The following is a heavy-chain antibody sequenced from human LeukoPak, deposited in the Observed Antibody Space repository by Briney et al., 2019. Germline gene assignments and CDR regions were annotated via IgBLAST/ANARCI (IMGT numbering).Heavy chain of an antibody. J-gene: IGHJ4*02. V-gene: IGHV4-39*01. CDR3: ANPAGRALYYFDY. CDR1: GGSISSSSYY. Sequence: SETLSLTCTVSGGSISSSSYYWHWIRQPPGKGLEWIGTIYYSGSTHYNPSLKSRITISVDMSKNQFSLKLSSMTAADTAVYYWANPAGRALYYFDYRGQGTPGHRLL. CDR2: IYYSGST.